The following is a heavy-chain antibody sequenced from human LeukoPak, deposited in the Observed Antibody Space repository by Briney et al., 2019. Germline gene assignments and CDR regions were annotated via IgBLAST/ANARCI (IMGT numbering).Heavy chain of an antibody. J-gene: IGHJ6*02. Sequence: PSETLSLTCTVSGGSISSSSYYWGWIRQPPGKGLEWIGSIYYSGSTNYNPSLKSRVTISVDTSKNQFSLKLSSVTAADTAVYYCARGNYGSGSYYSYYYGMDVWGQGTTVTVSS. V-gene: IGHV4-39*07. CDR1: GGSISSSSYY. CDR2: IYYSGST. CDR3: ARGNYGSGSYYSYYYGMDV. D-gene: IGHD3-10*01.